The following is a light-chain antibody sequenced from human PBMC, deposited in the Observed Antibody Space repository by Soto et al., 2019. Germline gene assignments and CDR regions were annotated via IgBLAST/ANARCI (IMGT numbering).Light chain of an antibody. CDR2: EVN. J-gene: IGLJ1*01. V-gene: IGLV2-8*01. CDR3: SSYAGSSNV. CDR1: SSDVGGYNY. Sequence: QSVLTQPPSASGSPGQSVAISCTGTSSDVGGYNYVSWYQQHPGKAPKLMIYEVNKRPSGVPDGFSGSKYGNTASLTVSGLQAEDEADYYCSSYAGSSNVFGTGTKFTV.